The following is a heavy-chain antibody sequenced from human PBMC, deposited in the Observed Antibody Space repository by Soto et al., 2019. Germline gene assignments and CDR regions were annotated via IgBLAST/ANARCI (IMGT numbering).Heavy chain of an antibody. CDR2: INAGNGNT. Sequence: QVQLVQSGAEVKKPGASVKVSCKASGYTFTSYAIHWVRQAPGQRLEWMGWINAGNGNTKYSQKFQDRVSITRDTSASTAYMELSSLRSEDTAVYYCARDLGGWPDYWGQGTLVTVSS. D-gene: IGHD6-19*01. J-gene: IGHJ4*02. CDR1: GYTFTSYA. V-gene: IGHV1-3*01. CDR3: ARDLGGWPDY.